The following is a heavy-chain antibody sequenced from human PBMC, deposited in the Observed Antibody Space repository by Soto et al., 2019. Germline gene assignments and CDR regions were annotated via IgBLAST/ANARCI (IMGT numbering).Heavy chain of an antibody. CDR2: IYTSGST. CDR1: GGSISSYY. V-gene: IGHV4-4*07. D-gene: IGHD3-22*01. CDR3: AREDYYGSSGSLAY. Sequence: SETLSLTCTVSGGSISSYYWSWIRQPAGKGLEWIGRIYTSGSTNYNPSLKSRVTMSVDTSKNQFSLKLSSVTAADTAVYYCAREDYYGSSGSLAYWGQGTLVTVSS. J-gene: IGHJ4*02.